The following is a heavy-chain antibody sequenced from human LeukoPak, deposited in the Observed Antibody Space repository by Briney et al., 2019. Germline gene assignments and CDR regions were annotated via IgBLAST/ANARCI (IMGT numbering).Heavy chain of an antibody. D-gene: IGHD2-2*01. CDR2: ISSNGGST. J-gene: IGHJ4*02. V-gene: IGHV3-64*01. Sequence: AGGSLRLSCAASGFTFGSYAMHWVRQAPGKGLEYVSAISSNGGSTYYANSVKGRFTISRDNSKNTLYLQMGSLRAEDMAVYYCARGYCSSTSCPTSYWGQGTLVTVSS. CDR1: GFTFGSYA. CDR3: ARGYCSSTSCPTSY.